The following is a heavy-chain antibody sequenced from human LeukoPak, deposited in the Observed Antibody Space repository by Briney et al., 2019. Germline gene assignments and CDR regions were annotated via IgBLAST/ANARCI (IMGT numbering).Heavy chain of an antibody. D-gene: IGHD4-23*01. J-gene: IGHJ6*02. CDR2: IIPIFGTA. Sequence: EASVKVSCKASGGTFSSYAISWVRQAPGQGLEWMGGIIPIFGTANYAQKFQGRVTITADESTSTAYMELRSLRSDDTAVYYCARDSVTTVVYYGMDVWGQGTTVTVSS. V-gene: IGHV1-69*13. CDR3: ARDSVTTVVYYGMDV. CDR1: GGTFSSYA.